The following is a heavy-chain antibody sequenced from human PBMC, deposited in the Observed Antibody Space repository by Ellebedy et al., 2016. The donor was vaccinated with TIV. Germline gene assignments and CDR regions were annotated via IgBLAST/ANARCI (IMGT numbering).Heavy chain of an antibody. J-gene: IGHJ6*02. Sequence: ASVKVSCKVSGYTLTELSMHWVRQAPGKGLEWMGGFDPEDGETIYAQKFQERVTITRDMSTSTAYMELSSLRSEDTAVYYCAADLEFGMDVWGQGTTVTVSS. V-gene: IGHV1-24*01. CDR3: AADLEFGMDV. CDR2: FDPEDGET. CDR1: GYTLTELS.